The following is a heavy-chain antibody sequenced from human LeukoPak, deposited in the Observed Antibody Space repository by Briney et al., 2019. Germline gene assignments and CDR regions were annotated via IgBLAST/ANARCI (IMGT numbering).Heavy chain of an antibody. Sequence: GGSLRLSCAASGFTFSSYSMNWVRQAPGKGLEWVSSISSSSSYIYYADSVKGRFTISRDNAKNSLYLQMNSLRAEDTAVYYCARAPGWYQLLLFDYWGQGTLVTVSS. CDR1: GFTFSSYS. V-gene: IGHV3-21*04. CDR2: ISSSSSYI. J-gene: IGHJ4*02. CDR3: ARAPGWYQLLLFDY. D-gene: IGHD2-2*01.